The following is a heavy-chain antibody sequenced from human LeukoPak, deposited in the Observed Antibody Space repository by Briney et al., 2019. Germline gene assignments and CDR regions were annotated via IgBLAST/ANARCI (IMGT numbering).Heavy chain of an antibody. CDR3: AKILRGNTYGGFDY. J-gene: IGHJ4*02. V-gene: IGHV3-23*01. D-gene: IGHD5-18*01. CDR2: ISGRGGST. Sequence: GGSLRLSCAASGFTFSSYAMNWVRQAPGKGLEWVSFISGRGGSTFYADSVKGRFTISRDNSKNTLHLQMNSLRGEDSAVYYCAKILRGNTYGGFDYWGQGTLVPVSS. CDR1: GFTFSSYA.